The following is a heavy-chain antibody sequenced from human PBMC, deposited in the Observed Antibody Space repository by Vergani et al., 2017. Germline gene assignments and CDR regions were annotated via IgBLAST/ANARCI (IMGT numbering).Heavy chain of an antibody. CDR3: ASAYNGRLHDY. V-gene: IGHV5-10-1*03. Sequence: EVQLVQSGAEVKKPGESLRISCKDSGFSFTSNWISWVRQMPGRGLEWMGRIDPSDSYTNYSPSFQGHVTISVDKSISTAYLQWRSLKASDTAIYYCASAYNGRLHDYWGQGTPVTVSS. CDR1: GFSFTSNW. J-gene: IGHJ4*02. CDR2: IDPSDSYT. D-gene: IGHD1-26*01.